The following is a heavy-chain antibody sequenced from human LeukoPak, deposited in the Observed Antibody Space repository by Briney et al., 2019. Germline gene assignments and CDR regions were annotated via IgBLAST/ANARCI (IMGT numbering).Heavy chain of an antibody. V-gene: IGHV4-34*01. CDR3: AGWVNWFDP. CDR2: INHSGSI. Sequence: PSETLSLTCTVYGGSFSGYYWSWIRQPPGKGLEWIGEINHSGSINYNPSLKSRVTISVDTSKNQFSLKLSSVTAADTAVCYCAGWVNWFDPWGQGTLVTVSS. D-gene: IGHD6-13*01. J-gene: IGHJ5*02. CDR1: GGSFSGYY.